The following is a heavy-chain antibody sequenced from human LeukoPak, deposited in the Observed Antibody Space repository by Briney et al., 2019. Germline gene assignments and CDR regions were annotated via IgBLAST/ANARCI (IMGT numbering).Heavy chain of an antibody. D-gene: IGHD3-3*01. V-gene: IGHV3-23*01. CDR1: GFSFKKYA. CDR3: AKDRDFWSGYYFDY. J-gene: IGHJ4*02. Sequence: GGSLRLSCAASGFSFKKYAMSWVRQAPGKGLEWVSVIYSGGSTFYAGSVKGRFTISRDNSKNTLYLQMNSLRAEDTAVYYCAKDRDFWSGYYFDYWGQGTLVTVSS. CDR2: IYSGGST.